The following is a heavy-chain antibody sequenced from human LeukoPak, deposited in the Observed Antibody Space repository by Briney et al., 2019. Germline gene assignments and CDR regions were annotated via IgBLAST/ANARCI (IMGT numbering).Heavy chain of an antibody. J-gene: IGHJ4*02. V-gene: IGHV3-7*01. CDR3: AREGPNSSSSSFDY. CDR1: GFTFSSYW. D-gene: IGHD6-6*01. CDR2: IKQDGSEK. Sequence: GGSLRLSCAASGFTFSSYWMSWVRQAPGKGLEWVANIKQDGSEKYYVDSVKGRFTISRDNAKNSLYLQMNSLRAEGTAVYYCAREGPNSSSSSFDYWGQGTLVTVSS.